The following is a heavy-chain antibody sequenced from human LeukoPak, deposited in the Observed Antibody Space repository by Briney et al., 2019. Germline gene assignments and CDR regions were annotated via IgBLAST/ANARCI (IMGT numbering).Heavy chain of an antibody. CDR2: INHSGST. CDR3: ARGKQWLVPDNWFDP. D-gene: IGHD6-19*01. CDR1: GGSFSGYY. J-gene: IGHJ5*02. Sequence: PSETLSLTCAVYGGSFSGYYWSWIRQPPGKGLEWIGEINHSGSTNYNPSLKSRVTISVDMAKNQFSLKLSSVTAADTAVYYCARGKQWLVPDNWFDPWGQGTLVTVSS. V-gene: IGHV4-34*01.